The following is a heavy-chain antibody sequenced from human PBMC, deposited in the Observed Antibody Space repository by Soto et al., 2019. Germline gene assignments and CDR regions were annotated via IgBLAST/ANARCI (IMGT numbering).Heavy chain of an antibody. CDR1: GGSISSGGYS. J-gene: IGHJ4*02. V-gene: IGHV4-30-2*01. Sequence: QLQLQESGSGLVEPSQTLSLTCAVSGGSISSGGYSWSWIRQPPGKGLEWIGYIYHSGSTYYNPSLKSRVTISVDRSKNQFSLKLSSVTAADTAVYYCARAGTDFWSGPVDYWGQGTLVTVSS. CDR2: IYHSGST. D-gene: IGHD3-3*01. CDR3: ARAGTDFWSGPVDY.